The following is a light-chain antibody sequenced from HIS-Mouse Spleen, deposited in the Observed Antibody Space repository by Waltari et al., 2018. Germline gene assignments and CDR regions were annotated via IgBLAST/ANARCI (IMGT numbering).Light chain of an antibody. CDR3: CSYAGSSTLYV. CDR1: SSDVGSSNL. V-gene: IGLV2-23*01. CDR2: EGS. Sequence: QSALTQPASVSGSPGQSITISCTGTSSDVGSSNLGSWYQQHPGKAPKLMIYEGSKRPSGVSNRFSGSKSGNTASLTISGLQAEDEADYYCCSYAGSSTLYVFGTGTKVTVL. J-gene: IGLJ1*01.